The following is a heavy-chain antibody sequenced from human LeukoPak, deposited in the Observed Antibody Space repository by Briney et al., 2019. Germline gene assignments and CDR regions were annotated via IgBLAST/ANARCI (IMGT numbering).Heavy chain of an antibody. D-gene: IGHD3-16*01. Sequence: GGSLGLSCAASGFTFSNYWMTWVRQAPGTGLEWVANIKQDGREKYYVDSVKGRFTISRDNAKNSLYLQMNSLRADDTAVYYCATWGGLGDYWGQGTLVTVSS. V-gene: IGHV3-7*01. CDR1: GFTFSNYW. J-gene: IGHJ4*02. CDR3: ATWGGLGDY. CDR2: IKQDGREK.